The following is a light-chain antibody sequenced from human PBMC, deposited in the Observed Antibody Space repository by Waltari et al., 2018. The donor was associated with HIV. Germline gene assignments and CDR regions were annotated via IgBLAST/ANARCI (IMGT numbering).Light chain of an antibody. CDR1: QNISRY. Sequence: DLQMTQSPSSLSASLGDRVTITCRASQNISRYLNWYQHKPGKPPDLLIYAESTLQTGVPSRFSGSGSGTNFTLTISSLQPEDIGTFYCQQSYSTPPTFGQGTKVEI. V-gene: IGKV1-39*01. CDR3: QQSYSTPPT. CDR2: AES. J-gene: IGKJ1*01.